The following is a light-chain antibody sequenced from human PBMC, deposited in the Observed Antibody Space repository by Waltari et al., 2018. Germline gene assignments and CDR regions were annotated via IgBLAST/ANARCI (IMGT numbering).Light chain of an antibody. Sequence: SSELTQDPAVSVALGQTVRITCQGDSLRTYYGSWCRQKPGQAPVLVIYGKTNRPSGIPGRFSASSSGNPASLTITGAQAEDEAHYYCTSRDISGDVVFGGGTKLTVL. CDR3: TSRDISGDVV. V-gene: IGLV3-19*01. CDR1: SLRTYY. CDR2: GKT. J-gene: IGLJ2*01.